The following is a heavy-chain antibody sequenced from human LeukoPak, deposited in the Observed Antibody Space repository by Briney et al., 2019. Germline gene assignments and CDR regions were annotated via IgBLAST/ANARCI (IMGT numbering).Heavy chain of an antibody. D-gene: IGHD3-22*01. CDR1: GFTFSSYS. J-gene: IGHJ4*02. Sequence: PGGSLRLSYAASGFTFSSYSMNWVRQAPGKGLEWVSSISSSSSYKYYAVSVKGRFTISRDNAKNSLFLQMNSLRPEDTAVYYCARNSDDSSGYYPYYFDYWGQGTLVTVSS. CDR3: ARNSDDSSGYYPYYFDY. V-gene: IGHV3-21*01. CDR2: ISSSSSYK.